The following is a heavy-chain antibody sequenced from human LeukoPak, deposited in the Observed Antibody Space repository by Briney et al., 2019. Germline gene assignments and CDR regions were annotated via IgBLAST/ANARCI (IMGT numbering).Heavy chain of an antibody. CDR3: ARSAGYSSA. V-gene: IGHV4-34*01. J-gene: IGHJ5*02. D-gene: IGHD6-19*01. Sequence: SETLSLTCAVYGGSFSGYYWSWIRQPPGKGREWIGEINHSGSANCNSSLKSRVTLSIDTSKNQFSLILSSVTAADTAVYYCARSAGYSSAWGQGTRVTVSS. CDR1: GGSFSGYY. CDR2: INHSGSA.